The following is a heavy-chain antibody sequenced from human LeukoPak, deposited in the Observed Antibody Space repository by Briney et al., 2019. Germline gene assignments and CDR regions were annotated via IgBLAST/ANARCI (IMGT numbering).Heavy chain of an antibody. V-gene: IGHV3-21*01. CDR1: GFTFSSYS. Sequence: GGSLRLSCAASGFTFSSYSMNWVRQAPGKGLEWVSSISSSSSYIYYADSVKGRFTISRDNAKNSLYLQMNSLRAEDTAVYYCARGLSVGAMDDAFDIWGQGTMVTVSS. CDR3: ARGLSVGAMDDAFDI. D-gene: IGHD1-26*01. CDR2: ISSSSSYI. J-gene: IGHJ3*02.